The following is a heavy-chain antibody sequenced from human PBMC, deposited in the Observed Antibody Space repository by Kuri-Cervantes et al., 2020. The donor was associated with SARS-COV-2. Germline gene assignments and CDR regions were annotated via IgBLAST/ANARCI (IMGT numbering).Heavy chain of an antibody. Sequence: GESLKISCAASGFTFSSYAMSWVRQAPGKGLEWVSAISGSGGSTYYADSVKGRFTISRDNSKNTLYLQMNSLRAEDTAVYYCARNSPVRGFRGWGQGTLVTVSS. J-gene: IGHJ4*02. CDR3: ARNSPVRGFRG. CDR1: GFTFSSYA. CDR2: ISGSGGST. D-gene: IGHD3-10*01. V-gene: IGHV3-23*01.